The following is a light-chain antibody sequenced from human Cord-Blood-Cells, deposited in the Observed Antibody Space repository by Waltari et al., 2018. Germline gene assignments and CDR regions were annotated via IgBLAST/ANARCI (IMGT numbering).Light chain of an antibody. CDR2: DVS. J-gene: IGLJ2*01. CDR1: SSDVGGYNY. CDR3: SSYTSSSTLVV. V-gene: IGLV2-14*01. Sequence: QSALTQPASVSGSPGQSITISCTGTSSDVGGYNYVSWYQQHPGKAPKLMIYDVSNRPSGVSNRFSGCTSGNQASLTISGLQAEDEADYYCSSYTSSSTLVVFGGGTKLTVL.